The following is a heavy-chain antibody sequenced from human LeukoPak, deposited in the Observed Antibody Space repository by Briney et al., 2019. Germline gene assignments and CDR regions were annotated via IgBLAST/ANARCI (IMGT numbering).Heavy chain of an antibody. CDR3: ARGVQLWLGLYYYYYMDV. CDR1: GGSFSGYY. Sequence: PSETLSLTCAVYGGSFSGYYWSWIRQPPGKGREWIGEINHSGRTNYNPSLKSRVTISVDTSKNQFSLNLSSVTAADTAVYYCARGVQLWLGLYYYYYMDVWGKGTTVTVSS. J-gene: IGHJ6*03. D-gene: IGHD5-18*01. CDR2: INHSGRT. V-gene: IGHV4-34*01.